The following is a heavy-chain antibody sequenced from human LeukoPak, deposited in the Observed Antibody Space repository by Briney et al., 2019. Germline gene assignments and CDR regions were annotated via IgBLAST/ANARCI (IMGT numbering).Heavy chain of an antibody. CDR1: GGSFSGYY. V-gene: IGHV4-34*01. D-gene: IGHD3-10*01. J-gene: IGHJ4*02. CDR2: INHSGST. Sequence: SETLSLTCAVYGGSFSGYYWSWIRQPPGKGLEWIGEINHSGSTNYNPSLKSRVTISVDTSKNQFSLKLSSVTAADTAVYYCARGSSWFGELLPGVWGGDFDYWGQGTLVTVSS. CDR3: ARGSSWFGELLPGVWGGDFDY.